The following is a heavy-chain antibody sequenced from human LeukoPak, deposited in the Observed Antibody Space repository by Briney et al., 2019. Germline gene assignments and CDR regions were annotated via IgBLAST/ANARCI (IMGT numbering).Heavy chain of an antibody. CDR1: GFTFSNAW. D-gene: IGHD1-26*01. CDR3: TTHFSGSYS. V-gene: IGHV3-15*01. CDR2: IKSKTDGGTT. J-gene: IGHJ4*02. Sequence: GGSLRLSCAASGFTFSNAWMSWVRQALGKRLEWVGRIKSKTDGGTTDYAAPVKGRFTISRDASKDTLYLQMNSLKTEDTAVYYCTTHFSGSYSWGQGTLVTVSS.